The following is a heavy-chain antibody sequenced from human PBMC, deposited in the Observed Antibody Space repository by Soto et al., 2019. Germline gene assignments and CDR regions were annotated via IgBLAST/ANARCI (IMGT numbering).Heavy chain of an antibody. CDR2: ISGSGGST. CDR1: GFTFSSYA. Sequence: GSLSLSCAASGFTFSSYAMSWARQAPGKGLEWVSAISGSGGSTYYADSVKGRFTISRDNSKNTLYLQMNSLRAEDTAVYYCAKRVVVPAAMYSARYYYMDVWGKGTTVTVSS. D-gene: IGHD2-2*01. V-gene: IGHV3-23*01. J-gene: IGHJ6*03. CDR3: AKRVVVPAAMYSARYYYMDV.